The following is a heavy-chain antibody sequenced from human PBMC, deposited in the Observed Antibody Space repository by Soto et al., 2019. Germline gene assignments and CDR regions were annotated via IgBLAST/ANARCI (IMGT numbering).Heavy chain of an antibody. J-gene: IGHJ5*02. D-gene: IGHD2-15*01. Sequence: QVQLVQSGAEVKKPGSSVKVSCKASGGTFSIYTISWMRQAPGQGLEWMGGSANSAQKFQARLTVTADESTSTVYLELSSLTSEDTAVYYCAREGPPDIAWFDPWGQGTLVSVSS. V-gene: IGHV1-69*01. CDR2: SA. CDR3: AREGPPDIAWFDP. CDR1: GGTFSIYT.